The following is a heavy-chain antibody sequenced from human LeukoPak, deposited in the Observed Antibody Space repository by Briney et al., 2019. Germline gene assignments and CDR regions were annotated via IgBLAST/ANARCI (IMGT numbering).Heavy chain of an antibody. CDR3: ARFPGSAEYRHYYYMDV. Sequence: SETLSLTCTVSGFSISSGYYWGWIRQPPGKGLEWIGSIYHSGSTYYNPSLKSQVTISVDTSKNQFSLKLSSVTAADTAVYYCARFPGSAEYRHYYYMDVWGKGTTVTVSS. V-gene: IGHV4-38-2*02. CDR1: GFSISSGYY. D-gene: IGHD2-15*01. CDR2: IYHSGST. J-gene: IGHJ6*03.